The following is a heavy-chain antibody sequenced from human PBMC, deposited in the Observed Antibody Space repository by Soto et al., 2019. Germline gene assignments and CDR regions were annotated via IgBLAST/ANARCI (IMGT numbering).Heavy chain of an antibody. D-gene: IGHD4-17*01. CDR2: IYYSGST. CDR1: GGSISSGGYY. V-gene: IGHV4-31*03. Sequence: QVQLQESGPGLVKPSQTLSLTCTVSGGSISSGGYYWSWIRQHPGKGLEWIGYIYYSGSTYYNPSLKIRVTISVDTDKTQFSLKLSSVTAADKAVYYCARDSTTGYLSMYYYMDVWGKGTTVTVSS. CDR3: ARDSTTGYLSMYYYMDV. J-gene: IGHJ6*03.